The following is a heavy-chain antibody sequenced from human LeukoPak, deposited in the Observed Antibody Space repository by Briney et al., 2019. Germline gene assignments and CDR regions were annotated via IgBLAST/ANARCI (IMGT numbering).Heavy chain of an antibody. CDR3: TKRGTSSGWYSFDY. CDR1: GFTFSSYA. D-gene: IGHD6-19*01. Sequence: GGSLRLSCAASGFTFSSYAMSWVRQAPGKGLEWVSAISGSGGSTYYADSVKGRFTISRDNSKNTLYLQMNSLRAEDTAVYYCTKRGTSSGWYSFDYWGQGTLVTVSS. CDR2: ISGSGGST. V-gene: IGHV3-23*01. J-gene: IGHJ4*02.